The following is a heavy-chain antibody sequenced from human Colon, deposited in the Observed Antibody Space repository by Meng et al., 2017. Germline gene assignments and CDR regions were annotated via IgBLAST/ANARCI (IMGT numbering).Heavy chain of an antibody. D-gene: IGHD1-26*01. Sequence: QVHLQESGPGLVNPSGPLSLTCAVSGGSISSTNWWSWIRQPPGKGLEWIGEISQSGSSNYNPSLKSRVTMSLDKFKNHFFLNLSSVSAADTAVYYCAREDGSIGFTPAGQWGQGTLVTVSS. J-gene: IGHJ1*01. V-gene: IGHV4-4*02. CDR1: GGSISSTNW. CDR2: ISQSGSS. CDR3: AREDGSIGFTPAGQ.